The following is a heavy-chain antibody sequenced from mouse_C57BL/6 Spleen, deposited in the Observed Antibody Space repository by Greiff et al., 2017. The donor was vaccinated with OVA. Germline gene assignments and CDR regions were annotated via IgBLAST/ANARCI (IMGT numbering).Heavy chain of an antibody. Sequence: VQLQQSGPELVKPGASVKLSCKASGYTFTSYDINWVKQRPGQGLEWIGWIYPRDGSTKYNEKFKGKATLTVDTSSSTAYMELHSLTSEDSAVYFCARSDYYGSSYEFAYWGQGTLVTVSA. V-gene: IGHV1-85*01. D-gene: IGHD1-1*01. CDR2: IYPRDGST. CDR3: ARSDYYGSSYEFAY. CDR1: GYTFTSYD. J-gene: IGHJ3*01.